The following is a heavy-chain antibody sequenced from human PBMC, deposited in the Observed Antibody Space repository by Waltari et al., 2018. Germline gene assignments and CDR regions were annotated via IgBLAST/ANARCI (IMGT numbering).Heavy chain of an antibody. J-gene: IGHJ4*02. CDR1: GFTFSSYS. D-gene: IGHD5-12*01. V-gene: IGHV3-21*01. CDR2: ISSSSSYI. CDR3: ARDLVEMATIPDY. Sequence: EVQLVESGGGLVKPGGSLRLSCAASGFTFSSYSMNWVRQAPGKGLEWVSSISSSSSYIYYADSVKGRFTISRDNAKNSLYLQMNSLRAEDTAVYYCARDLVEMATIPDYWGQGTLVTVSS.